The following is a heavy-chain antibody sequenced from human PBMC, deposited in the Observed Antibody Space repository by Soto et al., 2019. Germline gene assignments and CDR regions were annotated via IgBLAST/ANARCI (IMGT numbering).Heavy chain of an antibody. CDR1: GYTFTGYY. Sequence: QVQLVQSGAEVKKPGASVKVSCKASGYTFTGYYMHWVRQAPGQGLEWMGWINPNSGGTNYAQKFQGWVTMTRDPSISTAYMELSRLRSDDTAVYYCARGGLRSSWYLGTHFDYWGQGTLVTVSS. D-gene: IGHD6-13*01. CDR3: ARGGLRSSWYLGTHFDY. J-gene: IGHJ4*02. CDR2: INPNSGGT. V-gene: IGHV1-2*04.